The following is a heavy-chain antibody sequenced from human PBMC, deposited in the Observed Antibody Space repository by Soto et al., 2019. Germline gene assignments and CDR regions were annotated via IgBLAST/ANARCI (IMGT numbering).Heavy chain of an antibody. CDR3: AREGRYSYGEFDY. CDR1: GGSISNPIYY. J-gene: IGHJ4*02. CDR2: IYYSGSA. D-gene: IGHD5-18*01. Sequence: PSETLSLTCSVSGGSISNPIYYWAWIRQPPGKGLEWIGNIYYSGSANYNPSLKSRVTISVDTSQNQFSLKLSSVTAADTAVYYCAREGRYSYGEFDYWGQGTLVTVSS. V-gene: IGHV4-39*07.